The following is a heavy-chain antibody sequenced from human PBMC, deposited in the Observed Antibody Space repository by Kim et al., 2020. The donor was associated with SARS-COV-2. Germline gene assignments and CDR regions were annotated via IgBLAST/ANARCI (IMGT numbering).Heavy chain of an antibody. V-gene: IGHV3-48*03. D-gene: IGHD2-8*01. CDR2: ISSSGSTI. J-gene: IGHJ4*02. Sequence: GGSLRLSCAASGFTFSSDEMNWVRQAPGKGLEWVSYISSSGSTIYYADSVKGRFTISRDNAKKSLYLQMNSLRAEDTAVYYCARVPPNPYYYDHWGPRTLVTVSS. CDR1: GFTFSSDE. CDR3: ARVPPNPYYYDH.